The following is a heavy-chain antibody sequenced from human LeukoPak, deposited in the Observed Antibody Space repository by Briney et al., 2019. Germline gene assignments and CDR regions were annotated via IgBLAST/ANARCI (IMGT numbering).Heavy chain of an antibody. V-gene: IGHV3-33*01. Sequence: GGSLRLSCASSRFTFSNSIFHWVRQAPGKGLEWVAVIWYDGSNKYYADSVKGRFTISRDNSKNTLYLQMNSLRAEDTAVYYCARTYFDYWGQGTLVTVSS. CDR3: ARTYFDY. CDR1: RFTFSNSI. J-gene: IGHJ4*02. CDR2: IWYDGSNK.